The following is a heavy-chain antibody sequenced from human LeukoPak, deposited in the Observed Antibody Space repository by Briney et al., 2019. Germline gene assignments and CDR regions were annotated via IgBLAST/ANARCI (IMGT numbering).Heavy chain of an antibody. CDR2: IKNDGSET. V-gene: IGHV3-7*03. Sequence: PGGSLRLSCAVSGFNFRDRWMDWVRQAPGKGLEWVGHIKNDGSETYYLDSLKGRFSISRDNTNNALYLQMNSLRVEDTAVYYCVKNDGWFHLAQWGQGTLVTVSS. J-gene: IGHJ4*02. D-gene: IGHD6-19*01. CDR1: GFNFRDRW. CDR3: VKNDGWFHLAQ.